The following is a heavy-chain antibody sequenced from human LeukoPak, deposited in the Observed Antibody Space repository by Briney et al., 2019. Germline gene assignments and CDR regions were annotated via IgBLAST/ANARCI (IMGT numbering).Heavy chain of an antibody. V-gene: IGHV3-53*01. CDR3: ARSLSIAAAAPEGDAFDI. CDR1: GFTFSSYA. Sequence: GGSLRLSCAASGFTFSSYAMSWVRQAPGKGLEWVSGIYSGGSTYYADSVKGRFTISRDNSKNTLYLQMNSLRAEDTAVYYCARSLSIAAAAPEGDAFDIWGQGTMVTVSS. D-gene: IGHD6-13*01. CDR2: IYSGGST. J-gene: IGHJ3*02.